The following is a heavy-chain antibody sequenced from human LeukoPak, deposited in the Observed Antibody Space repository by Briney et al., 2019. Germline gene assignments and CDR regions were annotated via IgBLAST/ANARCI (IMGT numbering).Heavy chain of an antibody. J-gene: IGHJ5*02. V-gene: IGHV3-23*01. D-gene: IGHD3-3*01. CDR1: GFTFSSYA. CDR2: ISGSGGST. Sequence: GGSLRLSCAASGFTFSSYAMSWVRQAPGKGLEWVSAISGSGGSTYYADSVKGRFTISRDNSKNTLYLQMNSLRAEDTAVYYCAKSSGRNYDFWSGYYIGWFDPWGQGTLVTVSS. CDR3: AKSSGRNYDFWSGYYIGWFDP.